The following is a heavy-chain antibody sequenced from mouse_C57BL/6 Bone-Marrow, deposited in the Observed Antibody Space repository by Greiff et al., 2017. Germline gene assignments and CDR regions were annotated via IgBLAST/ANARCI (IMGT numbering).Heavy chain of an antibody. CDR3: ARGGIKRFAY. Sequence: VQLQESGAELARPGASVKLSCKASGYTFTSYGISWVKQRPGQGLEWIGEIYPRSGNTYYNEKFKGKATLTADKSSSTAYMELRSLTSEDSAVXFCARGGIKRFAYWGQGTLVTVSA. J-gene: IGHJ3*01. D-gene: IGHD2-4*01. V-gene: IGHV1-81*01. CDR1: GYTFTSYG. CDR2: IYPRSGNT.